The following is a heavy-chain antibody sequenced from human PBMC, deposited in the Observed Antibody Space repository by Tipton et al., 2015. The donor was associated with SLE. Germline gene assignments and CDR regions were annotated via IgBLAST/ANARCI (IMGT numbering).Heavy chain of an antibody. Sequence: TLSLTCAVYGGPFSGYYWSWIRQPPGKGLEWIGEINHSGSTNYNPSLKSRVTISVDTSKNQFSLKLSSVTAADTAVYYCARAGYCSSGSCQGEFDYWGQGTLVTVSS. CDR2: INHSGST. V-gene: IGHV4-34*01. CDR1: GGPFSGYY. J-gene: IGHJ4*02. D-gene: IGHD2-15*01. CDR3: ARAGYCSSGSCQGEFDY.